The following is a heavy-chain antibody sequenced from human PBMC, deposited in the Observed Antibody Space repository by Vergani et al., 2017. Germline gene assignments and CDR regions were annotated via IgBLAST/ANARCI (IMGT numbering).Heavy chain of an antibody. J-gene: IGHJ3*02. CDR2: IRSKAYGGTT. V-gene: IGHV3-49*04. D-gene: IGHD5-18*01. CDR1: GFTFGDYA. CDR3: TRALRVQLWPYDFDI. Sequence: EVQLVESGGGLVQPGRSLRLSCTASGFTFGDYAMSWVRQAPGKGLEWVGFIRSKAYGGTTEYAASVKGRFTISRDDSKSSAYLQMNSLKTEDTAVYYCTRALRVQLWPYDFDIWGQGTMVTVSS.